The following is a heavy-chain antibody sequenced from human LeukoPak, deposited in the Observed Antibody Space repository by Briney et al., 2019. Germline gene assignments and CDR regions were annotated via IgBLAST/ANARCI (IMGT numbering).Heavy chain of an antibody. Sequence: GGSLRLSCAASGFAFSSYAMSWVRQAPGKGLEWVSAISGSGGSTYYADSVKGRFTISRDNSKNTLYLQMSSLRAEDTAVYYCARGPQTLSRYDPSTGYYNPPFDYWGRGIVVTVSS. CDR1: GFAFSSYA. J-gene: IGHJ4*02. V-gene: IGHV3-23*01. D-gene: IGHD3-9*01. CDR2: ISGSGGST. CDR3: ARGPQTLSRYDPSTGYYNPPFDY.